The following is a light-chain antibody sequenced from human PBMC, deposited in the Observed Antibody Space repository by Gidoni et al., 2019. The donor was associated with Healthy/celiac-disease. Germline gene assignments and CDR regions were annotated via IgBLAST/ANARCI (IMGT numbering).Light chain of an antibody. J-gene: IGKJ1*01. Sequence: DIVMTQSPAPLAVSLGERATINCKSSQSVLYSSNNKTYLAWYQQKPGQPPKLLIYWASTRESGVPDRFSGSGSGTDFTLTISSLQAEDVAVYYCQQYYSTPRTFGQGTKVEIK. CDR3: QQYYSTPRT. CDR1: QSVLYSSNNKTY. CDR2: WAS. V-gene: IGKV4-1*01.